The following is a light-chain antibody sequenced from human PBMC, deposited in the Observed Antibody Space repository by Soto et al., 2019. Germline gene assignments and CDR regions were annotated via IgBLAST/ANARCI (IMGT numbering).Light chain of an antibody. V-gene: IGKV3-20*01. CDR1: QSVSSSY. J-gene: IGKJ1*01. Sequence: EIVLTQSPGTLSLSPGERATLSCSASQSVSSSYLAWYQQKPGQAPRLLIYGASSRATGIPDRFSGSGSGTDFTLTISRLEPEDFAVYYCQQYGSSPRTCGQGTKGDIK. CDR3: QQYGSSPRT. CDR2: GAS.